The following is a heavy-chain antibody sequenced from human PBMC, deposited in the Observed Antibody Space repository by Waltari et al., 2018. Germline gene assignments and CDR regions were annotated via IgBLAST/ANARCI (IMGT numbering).Heavy chain of an antibody. Sequence: QVQLVESGGGVVQPGGSLRLSCAASGFSFSDHDMHWVRQTPGKGLGWVTFIRDDGSQKAYADSVKGRFTISRDNSKNTLYLQMNSLRGEDTAVYYCARRRDVYNPFFDFWGQGTLVTVSS. J-gene: IGHJ4*02. V-gene: IGHV3-30*02. CDR3: ARRRDVYNPFFDF. CDR1: GFSFSDHD. D-gene: IGHD1-1*01. CDR2: IRDDGSQK.